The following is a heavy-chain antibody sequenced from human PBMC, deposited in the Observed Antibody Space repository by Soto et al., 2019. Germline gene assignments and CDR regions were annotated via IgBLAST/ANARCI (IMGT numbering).Heavy chain of an antibody. CDR2: ISGSGGST. Sequence: EVQLLESGGGLVQPGGSLRLSCAASGFTFSSYAMSWVRQAPGKGLEWVSAISGSGGSTYYADSVKGRFTISRDNSKNTLYLQMNSLRDEDTAVYYCAKWRRDCSSTSCYVWPFDYWGQGTLVTVSS. J-gene: IGHJ4*02. V-gene: IGHV3-23*01. CDR3: AKWRRDCSSTSCYVWPFDY. CDR1: GFTFSSYA. D-gene: IGHD2-2*01.